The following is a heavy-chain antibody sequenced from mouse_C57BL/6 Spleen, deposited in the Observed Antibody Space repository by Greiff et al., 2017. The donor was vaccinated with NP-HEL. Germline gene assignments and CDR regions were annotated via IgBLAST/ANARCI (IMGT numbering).Heavy chain of an antibody. Sequence: EVKVVESGGGLVKPGGSLKLSCAASGFTFSSYAMSWVRQTPEKRLEWVATISDGGSYTYYPDNVKGRFTISRDNAKNNLYLQMSHLKSEDTAMYYCARDRDDYDDYFDYWGQGTTLTVSS. J-gene: IGHJ2*01. CDR1: GFTFSSYA. CDR3: ARDRDDYDDYFDY. D-gene: IGHD2-4*01. CDR2: ISDGGSYT. V-gene: IGHV5-4*01.